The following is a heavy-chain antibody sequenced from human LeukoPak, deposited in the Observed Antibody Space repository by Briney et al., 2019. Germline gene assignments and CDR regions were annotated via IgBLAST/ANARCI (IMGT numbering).Heavy chain of an antibody. J-gene: IGHJ5*02. CDR1: GYTFTAYY. CDR3: AIDPCSSTSCYEAFDP. V-gene: IGHV1-2*06. Sequence: GASVKVSCKASGYTFTAYYIHWVRQAPGQGLEWMGRINPNSGGTNYAQKFQGRVTMTRDTSISAAYMELSGLRSDDTAIYYCAIDPCSSTSCYEAFDPWGQGALVTVSS. CDR2: INPNSGGT. D-gene: IGHD2-2*01.